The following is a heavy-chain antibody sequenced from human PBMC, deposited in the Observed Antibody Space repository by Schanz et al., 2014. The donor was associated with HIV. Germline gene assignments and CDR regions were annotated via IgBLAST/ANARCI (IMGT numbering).Heavy chain of an antibody. V-gene: IGHV3-33*05. CDR2: ISYDGSNK. Sequence: QVQLVESGGGVVQPGRSLRLSCAASGFTFSSYGMHWVRQAPGKGLEWVAVISYDGSNKYYADSVKGRFTISRDNPKNTLYLQMNSLRAEDTAIYYCARSPDWAGTDAFEIWGQGTMVTVSS. CDR3: ARSPDWAGTDAFEI. J-gene: IGHJ3*02. D-gene: IGHD6-19*01. CDR1: GFTFSSYG.